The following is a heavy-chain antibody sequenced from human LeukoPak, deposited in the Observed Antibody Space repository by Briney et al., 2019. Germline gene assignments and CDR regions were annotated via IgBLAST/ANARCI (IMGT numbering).Heavy chain of an antibody. CDR3: ARVVLYCSGGSCYLFDY. D-gene: IGHD2-15*01. J-gene: IGHJ4*02. V-gene: IGHV1-18*01. CDR1: GYTFTSYG. Sequence: ASVKASCKASGYTFTSYGISWVRQAPGQGLEWMGWISAYNGNTNYAQKLQGRVTMTTDTSTSTAYMELRSLRSDDTAVYYCARVVLYCSGGSCYLFDYWGQGTLVTVSS. CDR2: ISAYNGNT.